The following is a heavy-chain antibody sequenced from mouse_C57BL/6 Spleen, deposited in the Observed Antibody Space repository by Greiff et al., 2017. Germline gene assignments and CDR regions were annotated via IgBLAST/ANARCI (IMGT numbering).Heavy chain of an antibody. CDR1: GYTFTEYT. D-gene: IGHD4-1*01. V-gene: IGHV1-62-2*01. J-gene: IGHJ2*01. CDR2: IYPGSGST. CDR3: ASHGNWVYFDY. Sequence: QVQLKQPGAELVKPGASVKLSCKASGYTFTEYTIHWVKQRSGQGLEWIGWIYPGSGSTKYKEKVKDKATLTADKSSSTVYMELSRLTSEDSAVYFCASHGNWVYFDYWGQGPTLTVSS.